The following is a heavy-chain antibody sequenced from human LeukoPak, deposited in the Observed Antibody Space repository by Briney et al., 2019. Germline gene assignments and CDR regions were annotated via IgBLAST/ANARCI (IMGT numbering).Heavy chain of an antibody. CDR2: ISGSGGTT. D-gene: IGHD6-19*01. Sequence: LPGGSLRLSCAASGFTFSSYAMSWVRNAPGKGLNWVSIISGSGGTTYYAESVKGRFTISRDNSKNTLYLQMNSLRAEETAVYYCAKGLSSGWNLKGSDYWGQGTLVIVSS. V-gene: IGHV3-23*01. CDR3: AKGLSSGWNLKGSDY. CDR1: GFTFSSYA. J-gene: IGHJ4*02.